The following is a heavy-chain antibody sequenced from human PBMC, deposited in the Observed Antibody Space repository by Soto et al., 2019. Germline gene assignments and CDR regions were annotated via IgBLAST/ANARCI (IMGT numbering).Heavy chain of an antibody. J-gene: IGHJ4*02. CDR2: IWYDGSNK. CDR1: GFTFSSYG. D-gene: IGHD2-15*01. V-gene: IGHV3-33*01. CDR3: ARERLGYCSGGSCYWGIDY. Sequence: QVQLVESGGGVVQPGRSLRLSCAASGFTFSSYGMHWVRQAPGKGLEWVAVIWYDGSNKYYADSVKGRFTISRDNSKNTLYLQMNSLRAEDTAVYYCARERLGYCSGGSCYWGIDYWGQRTLVTVSS.